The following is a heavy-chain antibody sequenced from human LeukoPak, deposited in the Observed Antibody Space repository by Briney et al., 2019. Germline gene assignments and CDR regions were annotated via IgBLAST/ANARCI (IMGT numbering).Heavy chain of an antibody. CDR2: ISSNGGST. CDR1: GFTFSSYA. D-gene: IGHD2-21*01. V-gene: IGHV3-64D*06. CDR3: AKDPYRVVVATGNYLDP. Sequence: TGGSLRLSCSASGFTFSSYAMHWVRQAPGKGLEYVSAISSNGGSTYYADSVKGRFTISRDNSKNTLYLQMSSLRAEDTAVYYCAKDPYRVVVATGNYLDPWGQGTLVTVSA. J-gene: IGHJ5*02.